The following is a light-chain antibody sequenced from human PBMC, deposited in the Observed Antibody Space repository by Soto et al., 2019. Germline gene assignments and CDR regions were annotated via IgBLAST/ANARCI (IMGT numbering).Light chain of an antibody. Sequence: QSVLTQPPSVSAAPGQKVTIYCSGSGSNIGNNYVSWYQQLPGTAPKLLIYENNKRPSGIPDRFSGSKSGTSATLGITGLQTGDEADYYCGTWDSSLSAGVFGGGTKVTVL. CDR1: GSNIGNNY. CDR3: GTWDSSLSAGV. J-gene: IGLJ3*02. V-gene: IGLV1-51*02. CDR2: ENN.